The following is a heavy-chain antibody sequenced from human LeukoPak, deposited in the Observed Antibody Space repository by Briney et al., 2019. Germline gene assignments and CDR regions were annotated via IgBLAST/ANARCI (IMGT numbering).Heavy chain of an antibody. CDR2: INPSGGST. Sequence: ASVKVSCKASGYTFTSYYMHWVRQAPGQGLEWMGIINPSGGSTSYAQKFQGRVTMTRDTSTSTVYMELSSLRSEDTAVYYCAREKYYYGSGSYSNFDYWGQGTLVTVSS. V-gene: IGHV1-46*01. CDR1: GYTFTSYY. CDR3: AREKYYYGSGSYSNFDY. J-gene: IGHJ4*02. D-gene: IGHD3-10*01.